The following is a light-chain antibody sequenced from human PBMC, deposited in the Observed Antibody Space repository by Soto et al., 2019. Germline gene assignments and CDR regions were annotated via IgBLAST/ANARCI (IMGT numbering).Light chain of an antibody. V-gene: IGKV3-20*01. J-gene: IGKJ1*01. CDR2: GAS. CDR3: QQYGSFWT. CDR1: QSVSSSY. Sequence: EMVLTQSPGTLSLSAGERATLSCRASQSVSSSYLAWYQQKPGQAPRLLIYGASSRATGIPDRFSGSGSGTDYTVTISRLEPEDFAVYYCQQYGSFWTFGQGTKAEIK.